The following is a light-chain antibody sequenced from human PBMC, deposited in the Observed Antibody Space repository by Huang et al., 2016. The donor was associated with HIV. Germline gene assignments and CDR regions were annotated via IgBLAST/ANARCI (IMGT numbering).Light chain of an antibody. V-gene: IGKV3-20*01. CDR2: GAS. CDR1: QSVSSSY. J-gene: IGKJ2*01. Sequence: EIVLTQSPGTLSLSPGERATLSRRASQSVSSSYLAWYQQKPGQAPRPRIYGASRRATCIPDRFSGSGSGTDFTLTITRLEPEDFAVYYCQQYGSSAGYTFGQGTKLEIK. CDR3: QQYGSSAGYT.